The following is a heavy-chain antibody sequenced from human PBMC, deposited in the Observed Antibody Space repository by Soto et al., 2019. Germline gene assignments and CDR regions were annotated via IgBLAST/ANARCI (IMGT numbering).Heavy chain of an antibody. Sequence: EVQLVEAGGGLVEPGGSLRLACTASGFTFSNVAMYCVRQAAGKGLEWGGSIKKITYGGTTDYPAPVKGRITISRDDSQIKSYRPMNRVEYEDTAVYYCVTAASYERSWGQGTLVTVSS. CDR1: GFTFSNVA. V-gene: IGHV3-15*07. CDR2: IKKITYGGTT. J-gene: IGHJ4*02. CDR3: VTAASYERS. D-gene: IGHD3-22*01.